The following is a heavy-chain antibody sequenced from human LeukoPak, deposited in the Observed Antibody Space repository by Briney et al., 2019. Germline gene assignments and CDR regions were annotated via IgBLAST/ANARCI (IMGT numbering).Heavy chain of an antibody. J-gene: IGHJ4*02. D-gene: IGHD1-26*01. Sequence: PGGSLRLSCAASGFTFSSYAMHWVRQAPGKGLEWVAVISYDGSNKYYADSVKGRFTISRDNSKNTLYLQMNSLRAEDTAVYYCARDPTMGAPDYFDYWGQGTLVTVSS. CDR2: ISYDGSNK. V-gene: IGHV3-30*04. CDR1: GFTFSSYA. CDR3: ARDPTMGAPDYFDY.